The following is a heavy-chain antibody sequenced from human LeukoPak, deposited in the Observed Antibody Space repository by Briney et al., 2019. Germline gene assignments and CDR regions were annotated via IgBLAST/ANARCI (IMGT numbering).Heavy chain of an antibody. Sequence: SETLSLTCTVSGVSISSYYWSWIRQPPGKGLEWIGYIYYSGSTNYNPSLKSRVTISKDTSKNQFSLKLRSVTAADTAVYYCARCPCYGAGYHHYYSMDVWGQGTSVIVSS. J-gene: IGHJ6*02. CDR3: ARCPCYGAGYHHYYSMDV. V-gene: IGHV4-59*01. CDR1: GVSISSYY. D-gene: IGHD2-15*01. CDR2: IYYSGST.